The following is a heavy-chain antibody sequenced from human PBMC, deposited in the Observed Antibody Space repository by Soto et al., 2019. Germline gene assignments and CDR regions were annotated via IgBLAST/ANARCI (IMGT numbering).Heavy chain of an antibody. V-gene: IGHV3-11*06. D-gene: IGHD1-1*01. CDR2: SSNSGSFT. CDR3: VKSGDNYNALDY. Sequence: GGSLRLSCTASGFILSDHYMSWIRQAPGKGLEWIGYSSNSGSFTRYADSVKGRFSISRDNAKNSLYLQINSLRGDDTAIYYCVKSGDNYNALDYWGQGAPVTVSS. CDR1: GFILSDHY. J-gene: IGHJ4*02.